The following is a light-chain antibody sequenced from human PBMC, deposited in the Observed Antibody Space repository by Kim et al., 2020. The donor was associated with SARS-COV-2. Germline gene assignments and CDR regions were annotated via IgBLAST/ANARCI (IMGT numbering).Light chain of an antibody. CDR3: SSYTSSSIV. CDR1: SSYVGGYNY. Sequence: PGQSITISCTGTSSYVGGYNYVSWYQQHPGKAPKLMIYDVSNRPSGVSNRFSGSKSGNTASLTISGLQAEDEADYYCSSYTSSSIVFGTGTQLTVL. J-gene: IGLJ1*01. V-gene: IGLV2-14*03. CDR2: DVS.